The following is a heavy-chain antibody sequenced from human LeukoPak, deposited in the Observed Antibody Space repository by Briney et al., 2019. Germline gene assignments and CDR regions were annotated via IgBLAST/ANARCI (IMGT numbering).Heavy chain of an antibody. V-gene: IGHV4-59*01. CDR3: AGLVPAANFDY. Sequence: SETLSLTCTVSGASISSYYWSWIRQPPGKGLEWIGYIYYSGSTNYNPSLKSRVTISVDTSKNQFSLKLSSVTAADTAVYYCAGLVPAANFDYWGQGTLVTVSS. CDR2: IYYSGST. CDR1: GASISSYY. J-gene: IGHJ4*02. D-gene: IGHD2-2*01.